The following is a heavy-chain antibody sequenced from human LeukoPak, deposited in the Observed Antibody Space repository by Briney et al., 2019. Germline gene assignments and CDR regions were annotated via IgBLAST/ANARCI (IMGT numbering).Heavy chain of an antibody. D-gene: IGHD3-22*01. CDR2: ISGSGGST. J-gene: IGHJ4*02. Sequence: GGSLRLSCAASGFTFSSYAMSWVRRAPGKGLEWVSAISGSGGSTYYADSVKGRFTISRDNSKNTLYLQMNSLRAEDTAVYYCAIYDSSGYYPPFDYWGQGTQVTVSS. V-gene: IGHV3-23*01. CDR1: GFTFSSYA. CDR3: AIYDSSGYYPPFDY.